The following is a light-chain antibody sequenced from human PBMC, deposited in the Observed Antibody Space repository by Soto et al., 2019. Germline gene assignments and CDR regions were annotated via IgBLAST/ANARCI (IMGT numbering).Light chain of an antibody. J-gene: IGKJ1*01. CDR1: QSVSSY. Sequence: EIVLPQSPATLSLSPGERATLSCRASQSVSSYLAWYQQKPGQAHRLLIYDASNRATGIPDRFSGSGSGTDFTLTISRLEPEEFAVYYCQQYGTSPRTVGQGNKVDIK. CDR3: QQYGTSPRT. V-gene: IGKV3-20*01. CDR2: DAS.